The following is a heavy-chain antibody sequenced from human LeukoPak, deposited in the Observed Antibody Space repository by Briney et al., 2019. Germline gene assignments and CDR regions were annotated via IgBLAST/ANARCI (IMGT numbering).Heavy chain of an antibody. V-gene: IGHV3-66*01. CDR3: ARDPGYGLGVDYGDY. Sequence: GGSPGLSCGASGCTVSGNYMSWVRQAPGEGPEWVSVIHRGGNTYYADSVKGRFTISRDSSKNTVFLQMDSLRAEDTAVYYCARDPGYGLGVDYGDYWGQGTLVTVSS. J-gene: IGHJ4*02. CDR2: IHRGGNT. CDR1: GCTVSGNY. D-gene: IGHD3-10*01.